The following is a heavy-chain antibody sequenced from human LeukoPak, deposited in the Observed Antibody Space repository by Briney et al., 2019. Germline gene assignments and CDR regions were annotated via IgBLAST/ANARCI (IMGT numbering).Heavy chain of an antibody. CDR1: GFIFSTYS. J-gene: IGHJ6*02. Sequence: HPGGSLRLSCAASGFIFSTYSMNWVRQAPGKGLEWVSYISSSTSTINYADSVKGRFTISRDNAKNSLYLQMNSLRDEDTAVYYCVRVLGYTYGYYSYGMDVWGQGTTVTVSS. CDR3: VRVLGYTYGYYSYGMDV. CDR2: ISSSTSTI. D-gene: IGHD5-18*01. V-gene: IGHV3-48*02.